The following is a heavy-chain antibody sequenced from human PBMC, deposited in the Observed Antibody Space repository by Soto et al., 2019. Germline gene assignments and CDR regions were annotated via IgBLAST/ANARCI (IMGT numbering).Heavy chain of an antibody. CDR1: GGSISSYY. J-gene: IGHJ5*02. Sequence: SETLSLTCTVSGGSISSYYWSWIRQPAGKGLEWIGRIYTSGSTNYNPSLKSRVTMSVDTSKNQFSLKLSSVTAADTAVYYCARDGMAGSPKWLDPWCQGPLVSVSS. V-gene: IGHV4-4*07. D-gene: IGHD6-19*01. CDR3: ARDGMAGSPKWLDP. CDR2: IYTSGST.